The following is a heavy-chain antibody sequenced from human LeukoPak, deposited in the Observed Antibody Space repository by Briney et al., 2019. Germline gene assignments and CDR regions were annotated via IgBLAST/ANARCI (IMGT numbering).Heavy chain of an antibody. J-gene: IGHJ6*04. CDR2: ISSSSSTI. CDR3: AELGITMIGGV. V-gene: IGHV3-48*01. Sequence: GGSLRLSCAASGFTFSSYSMNWVRQAPGKGLEWVSYISSSSSTIYYADSVKGRFTISRDNTKNSLYLQMNSLRAEDTAVYYCAELGITMIGGVWGKGTTVTISS. CDR1: GFTFSSYS. D-gene: IGHD3-10*02.